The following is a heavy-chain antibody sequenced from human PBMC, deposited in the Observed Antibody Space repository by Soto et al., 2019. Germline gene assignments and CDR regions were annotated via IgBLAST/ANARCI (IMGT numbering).Heavy chain of an antibody. Sequence: QVQLVQSGAEVKQPGASVKVSCKTSGFTFTSYDFTWVRQAPGQGLEWMGWISGHNGNTYHAPKFQGRVTMTTDTSTSTISMDLGSLRSDDTAVYYCARLQGARQVDRASPTQAWFDPWGQGTLVTVSS. D-gene: IGHD1-26*01. CDR1: GFTFTSYD. CDR2: ISGHNGNT. CDR3: ARLQGARQVDRASPTQAWFDP. V-gene: IGHV1-18*04. J-gene: IGHJ5*02.